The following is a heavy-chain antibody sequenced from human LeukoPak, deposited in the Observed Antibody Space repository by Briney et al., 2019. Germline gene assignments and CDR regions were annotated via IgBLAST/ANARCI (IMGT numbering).Heavy chain of an antibody. CDR3: ASAEYYYDSSSYNP. CDR2: IYTSGST. D-gene: IGHD3-22*01. J-gene: IGHJ5*02. CDR1: GGSISSGSYY. Sequence: SQTMSLTCTVSGGSISSGSYYWSWIRQPAGKGMEWIGRIYTSGSTNYNPSLKSRVTISVDTSKNQFSLKLSSVTAADTAVYYSASAEYYYDSSSYNPWGQGTLVTVSS. V-gene: IGHV4-61*02.